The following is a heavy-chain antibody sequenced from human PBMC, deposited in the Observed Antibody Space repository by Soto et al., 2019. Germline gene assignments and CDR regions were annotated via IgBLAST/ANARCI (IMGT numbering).Heavy chain of an antibody. D-gene: IGHD3-16*01. CDR1: GVSTNSRSDY. J-gene: IGHJ4*02. CDR3: ARQPRGPGYGERGLYFDY. CDR2: VYYSGST. Sequence: TLSLTCTVSGVSTNSRSDYWGWIRQPPGKGLEWIGSVYYSGSTHDNPSLQSRVTISVDTSRNQFSLNLISVTAADTAVYFCARQPRGPGYGERGLYFDYSGQGTLVTVSS. V-gene: IGHV4-39*01.